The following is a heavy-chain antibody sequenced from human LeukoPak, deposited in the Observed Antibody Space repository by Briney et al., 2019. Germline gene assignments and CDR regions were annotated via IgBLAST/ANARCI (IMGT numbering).Heavy chain of an antibody. V-gene: IGHV1-18*01. Sequence: ASVKVSCKASGDTFTNYGISWVRQAPGQGLEWMGWISGYNANTNYVQKFQGRVTMTTDTSTHTAYMELRSLRSDDTAVYYCARGTHRLYDYVWGTYESKDYWGQGTLVSVSS. CDR2: ISGYNANT. J-gene: IGHJ4*02. CDR3: ARGTHRLYDYVWGTYESKDY. D-gene: IGHD3-16*01. CDR1: GDTFTNYG.